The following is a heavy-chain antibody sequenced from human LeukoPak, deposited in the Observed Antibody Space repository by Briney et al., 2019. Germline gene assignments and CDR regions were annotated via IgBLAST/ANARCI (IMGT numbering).Heavy chain of an antibody. J-gene: IGHJ4*02. CDR3: PSSRGRFYFDY. D-gene: IGHD3-16*01. CDR1: GGSISSSNW. Sequence: SGTLSLTCAVSGGSISSSNWWRWGRQPPGKGLEWSGEIYHSGSTNYNPSLKSRVTISVDKSKNQFSLKPSSVTAPDTAVYYCPSSRGRFYFDYWGQGTLVTVSS. CDR2: IYHSGST. V-gene: IGHV4-4*02.